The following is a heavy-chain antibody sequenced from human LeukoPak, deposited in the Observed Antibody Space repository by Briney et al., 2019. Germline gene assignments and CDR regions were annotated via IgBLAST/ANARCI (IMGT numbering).Heavy chain of an antibody. Sequence: SGGSLRLSCAASGFTFSSYAMMWVRQAPGKGLDWVSTISVSGGSPNYADSVKGQFTISRDNSKNTLFLQMNSLRAEDTALYYCAKGLREYDFWSGYATWGQGTLVTVSS. CDR1: GFTFSSYA. CDR2: ISVSGGSP. J-gene: IGHJ5*02. D-gene: IGHD3-3*01. CDR3: AKGLREYDFWSGYAT. V-gene: IGHV3-23*01.